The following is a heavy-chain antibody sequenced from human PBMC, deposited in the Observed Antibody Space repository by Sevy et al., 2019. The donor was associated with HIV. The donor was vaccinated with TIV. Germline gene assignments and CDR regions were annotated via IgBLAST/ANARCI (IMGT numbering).Heavy chain of an antibody. Sequence: SETLSLTCNVSGGSVTSGNNYWTWIRQPPGKGLEWIGYISYSGNTKYNPSLKSRVIITVDTSKTKFAQTLSSVTAADTAVYYCRGVRVAIYYLGMDVWGQGTTVTVSS. V-gene: IGHV4-61*01. CDR3: RGVRVAIYYLGMDV. CDR2: ISYSGNT. CDR1: GGSVTSGNNY. J-gene: IGHJ6*02. D-gene: IGHD2-15*01.